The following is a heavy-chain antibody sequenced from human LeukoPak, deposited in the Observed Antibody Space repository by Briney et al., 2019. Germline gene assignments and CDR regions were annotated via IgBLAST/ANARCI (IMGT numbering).Heavy chain of an antibody. CDR1: GFTFSSYG. V-gene: IGHV3-30*18. Sequence: GGSLRLSCAASGFTFSSYGMHWVRQAPGKGLEWVAVISYDGSNKYYADSVKGRFTISRDNSKNTLYLQMNSLRAEDTAVYYCANRREGSGWSYYFDYWGQGTLVTVSS. J-gene: IGHJ4*02. D-gene: IGHD6-19*01. CDR3: ANRREGSGWSYYFDY. CDR2: ISYDGSNK.